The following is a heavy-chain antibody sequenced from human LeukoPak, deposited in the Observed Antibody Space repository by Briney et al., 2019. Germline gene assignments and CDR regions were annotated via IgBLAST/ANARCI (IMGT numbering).Heavy chain of an antibody. CDR2: IYYSGST. D-gene: IGHD6-19*01. Sequence: PSQTLSLTCTVSGGSISSYYWSWIRQPPGKGLEWIGYIYYSGSTNYDPSLKSRVTISVDTSKNQFSLKLSSVTAADTAVYYCARSSGWYPDYWGQGTLVTVSS. CDR3: ARSSGWYPDY. J-gene: IGHJ4*02. CDR1: GGSISSYY. V-gene: IGHV4-59*01.